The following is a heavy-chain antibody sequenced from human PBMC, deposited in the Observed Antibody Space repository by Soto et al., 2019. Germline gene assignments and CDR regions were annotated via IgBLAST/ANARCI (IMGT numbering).Heavy chain of an antibody. J-gene: IGHJ5*02. V-gene: IGHV1-18*01. Sequence: QVQLVQSGAEVKKPGASVKVSCKASGYTFTSYGISWVRQAPGQGLEWMGWINPYNGNTQYADQFSGRVTVTADTSTTPSFMEVTSLTSADTAVFYCARVGVGLAAPRVGPPWGQGTLVPSHQ. D-gene: IGHD6-13*01. CDR1: GYTFTSYG. CDR3: ARVGVGLAAPRVGPP. CDR2: INPYNGNT.